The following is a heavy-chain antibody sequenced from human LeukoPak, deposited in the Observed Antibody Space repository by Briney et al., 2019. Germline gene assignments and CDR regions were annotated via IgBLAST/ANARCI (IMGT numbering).Heavy chain of an antibody. D-gene: IGHD6-13*01. J-gene: IGHJ4*02. Sequence: SETLSLTCTVSGYSISSGYYWGWIRQPPGKGLEWIGSIYHSGSTYYNPSLKSRVTISVDTSKNQFSLKLSSATAADTAVYYCARRGIAAWYFDYWGQGTLVTVSS. CDR3: ARRGIAAWYFDY. CDR1: GYSISSGYY. V-gene: IGHV4-38-2*02. CDR2: IYHSGST.